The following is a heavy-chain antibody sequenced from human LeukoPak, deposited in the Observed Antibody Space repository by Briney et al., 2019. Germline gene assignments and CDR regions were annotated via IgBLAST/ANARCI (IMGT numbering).Heavy chain of an antibody. CDR1: DYSISNDHY. D-gene: IGHD6-19*01. J-gene: IGHJ5*02. CDR3: ARGGGIAVAGS. CDR2: IYHSGST. V-gene: IGHV4-38-2*02. Sequence: SETLSLTCTVSDYSISNDHYWGWIRQPPGKGLEWIGSIYHSGSTYYSPSLKSRVTISGDTPKNQFSLRLSSVTAADTAVYYCARGGGIAVAGSWGQGTLVTVSS.